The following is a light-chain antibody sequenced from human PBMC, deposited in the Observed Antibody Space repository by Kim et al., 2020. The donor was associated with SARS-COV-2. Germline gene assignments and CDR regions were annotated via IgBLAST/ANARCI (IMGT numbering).Light chain of an antibody. Sequence: QSALTKPPSVYGAPGQRVTISCTGTSSNFGAGYDVLWYQQLPGAAPRLLIYENTNRPSGVPARFSGSKSGTSASLVITGLQPEDEGDYYCQSYDNTLSGSEVFGGGTKVTVL. CDR1: SSNFGAGYD. CDR2: ENT. J-gene: IGLJ2*01. V-gene: IGLV1-40*01. CDR3: QSYDNTLSGSEV.